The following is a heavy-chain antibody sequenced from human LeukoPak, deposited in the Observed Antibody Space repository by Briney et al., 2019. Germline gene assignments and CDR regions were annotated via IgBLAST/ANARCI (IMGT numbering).Heavy chain of an antibody. CDR2: ISSSSSYI. V-gene: IGHV3-21*01. CDR1: GFTFSSYS. J-gene: IGHJ3*02. D-gene: IGHD2-2*02. Sequence: GGSLRLSCAASGFTFSSYSMNWVRQAPGKGLEWVSSISSSSSYIYYADSVKGRFTISRDNAKNSLYLQMNSLRAEDTAVYYRARVNQLLYWGPDDAFDIWGQGTMVTVSS. CDR3: ARVNQLLYWGPDDAFDI.